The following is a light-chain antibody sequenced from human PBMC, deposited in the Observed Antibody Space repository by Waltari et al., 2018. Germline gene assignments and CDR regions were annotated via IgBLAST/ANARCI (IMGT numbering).Light chain of an antibody. CDR2: C. V-gene: IGKV3-20*01. CDR3: QQYGSSPWT. CDR1: QSVSSS. Sequence: EIVLTQSPGTLSLSPGERATLSCRASQSVSSSSQGPHPWCIPDRFSGSGSGTDFTLTISRLEPEDFAVYYCQQYGSSPWTFGQGTKVEIK. J-gene: IGKJ1*01.